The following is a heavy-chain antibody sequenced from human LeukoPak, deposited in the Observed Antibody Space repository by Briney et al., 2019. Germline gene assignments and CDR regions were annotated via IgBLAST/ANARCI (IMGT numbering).Heavy chain of an antibody. V-gene: IGHV4-39*01. J-gene: IGHJ4*02. Sequence: PSETLSLTCSVSGVSISSLSYYWGWVRQPPGKGLEWIGSIYYGGRAYYNPSLKSRVTMPVDTSKNQFSLKLSSVTAADTAIYYCATSVTSSSGWYYGYWGQGSLVTVSS. CDR3: ATSVTSSSGWYYGY. CDR2: IYYGGRA. D-gene: IGHD6-19*01. CDR1: GVSISSLSYY.